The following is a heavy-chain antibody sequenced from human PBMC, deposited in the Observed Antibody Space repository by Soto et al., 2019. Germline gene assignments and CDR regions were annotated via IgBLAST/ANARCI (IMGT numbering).Heavy chain of an antibody. CDR3: ASASPPPYGGGDCYPIHFDY. V-gene: IGHV1-69*02. CDR1: GGTFSSYT. Sequence: SVKVSCKASGGTFSSYTISWVRQAPGQGLEWMGRIIPILGIANYAQKFQGRVTITADKSTSTAYMELSSLRSEDTAVYYCASASPPPYGGGDCYPIHFDYWG. CDR2: IIPILGIA. D-gene: IGHD2-21*02. J-gene: IGHJ4*01.